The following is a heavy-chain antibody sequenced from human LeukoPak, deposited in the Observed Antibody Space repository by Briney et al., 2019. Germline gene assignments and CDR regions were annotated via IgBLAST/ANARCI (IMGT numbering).Heavy chain of an antibody. CDR3: ARTGMYGEHFDY. CDR1: GFTFSSYG. CDR2: ISYDGSNK. Sequence: PGRSLRLSCAASGFTFSSYGMHWVRQAPGKGLEWVAVISYDGSNKYYADSVKGRFTISRDNSKNTLYFQMNSLRAEDTAVYYCARTGMYGEHFDYWGQGTLVTVSS. D-gene: IGHD2-8*01. V-gene: IGHV3-30*03. J-gene: IGHJ4*02.